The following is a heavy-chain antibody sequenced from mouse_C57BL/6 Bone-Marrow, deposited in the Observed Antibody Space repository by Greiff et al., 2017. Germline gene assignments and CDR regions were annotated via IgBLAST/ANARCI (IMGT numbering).Heavy chain of an antibody. CDR3: ARSNYYGSSLDY. CDR1: GYTFTSYG. V-gene: IGHV1-81*01. CDR2: IYPRSGNT. D-gene: IGHD1-1*01. J-gene: IGHJ2*01. Sequence: QVQLKESGAELARPGASVKLSCKASGYTFTSYGISWVKQRTGQGLEWIGEIYPRSGNTYYNEKFKGKATLTADKSSSTAYMQLSSLTSEDSAVYFCARSNYYGSSLDYWGQGTTLTVSS.